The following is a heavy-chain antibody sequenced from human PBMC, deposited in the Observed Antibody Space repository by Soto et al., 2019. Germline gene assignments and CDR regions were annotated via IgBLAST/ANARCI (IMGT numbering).Heavy chain of an antibody. V-gene: IGHV4-4*02. CDR3: ARSTRSGTTFAY. Sequence: QVQLQESGPGLVKPSGTLSLTCAVSGGSISSSNWWSWVRQPPGKGLEWIGEIYHSGSTNYNPSLKSRVTISVDKSKTQFPLKLISVTAAGTAVYYCARSTRSGTTFAYWGQGTLVTVSS. D-gene: IGHD4-17*01. J-gene: IGHJ4*02. CDR1: GGSISSSNW. CDR2: IYHSGST.